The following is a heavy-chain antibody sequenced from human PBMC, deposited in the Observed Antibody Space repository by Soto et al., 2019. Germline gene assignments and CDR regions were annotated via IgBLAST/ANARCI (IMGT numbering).Heavy chain of an antibody. CDR3: ASHSWYLGDNYFDP. Sequence: PSETLSLTCAVSGGSVSSSSYYWGWIRQPPGKGLEYIGSIYYTGRTYYNPSLKSRVTIFVDTSKNHFSLKLSSVTAADTAVYYCASHSWYLGDNYFDPWGQGTLVTVS. V-gene: IGHV4-39*02. CDR2: IYYTGRT. CDR1: GGSVSSSSYY. J-gene: IGHJ5*02. D-gene: IGHD6-13*01.